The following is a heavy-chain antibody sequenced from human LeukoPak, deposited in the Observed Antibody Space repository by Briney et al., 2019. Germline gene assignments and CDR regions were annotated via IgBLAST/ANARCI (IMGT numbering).Heavy chain of an antibody. CDR2: IYYSGST. CDR3: ASGTSRTYYAMDV. J-gene: IGHJ6*02. D-gene: IGHD2-2*01. CDR1: GGSVSSGSYY. Sequence: PSETLSLTCTVSGGSVSSGSYYWSWIRQPPGKGLEWIGYIYYSGSTNYNPSLKSRVTISVDTSKNQFSLKLSSVTAADTAVYYCASGTSRTYYAMDVWGQGTTVTVSS. V-gene: IGHV4-61*01.